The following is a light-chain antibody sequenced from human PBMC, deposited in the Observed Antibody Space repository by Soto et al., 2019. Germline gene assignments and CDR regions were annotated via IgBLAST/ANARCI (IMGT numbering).Light chain of an antibody. V-gene: IGLV4-69*01. CDR1: SGHSSYA. Sequence: QSVLTQSPSASASLGASVKLTCTLSSGHSSYAIAWHQQQPEKGPRYLMKLNSVGSHSKGDGIPDRFSGSSSGAERYLTISSLQSEDEADYYCQIWGTGTYVVFGGGTKLTVL. J-gene: IGLJ2*01. CDR2: LNSVGSH. CDR3: QIWGTGTYVV.